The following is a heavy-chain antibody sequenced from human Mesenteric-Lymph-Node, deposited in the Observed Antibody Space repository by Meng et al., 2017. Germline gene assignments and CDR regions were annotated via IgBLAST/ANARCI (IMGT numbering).Heavy chain of an antibody. J-gene: IGHJ4*02. Sequence: GESLKISCAASGFTFSNAWFSWVRQSPAKGLEWVAGITDNGVNTYHADSVKGRFTISRDNYRNTLYLQMNSLRAEDSAVYYCAKAPLRTCTGAICYPFDSWGQGKLVNGAS. D-gene: IGHD2-15*01. CDR1: GFTFSNAW. CDR3: AKAPLRTCTGAICYPFDS. CDR2: ITDNGVNT. V-gene: IGHV3-23*01.